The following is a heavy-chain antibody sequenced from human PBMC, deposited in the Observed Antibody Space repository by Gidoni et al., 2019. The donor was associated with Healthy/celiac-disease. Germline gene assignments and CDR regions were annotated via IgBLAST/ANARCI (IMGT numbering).Heavy chain of an antibody. V-gene: IGHV1-18*01. CDR3: ARQWLDAFDY. J-gene: IGHJ4*02. Sequence: NGNTNYAQKLQGRVTMTTDTSTSTAYMELRSLRSDDTAVYYCARQWLDAFDYWGQGTLVTVSS. D-gene: IGHD6-19*01. CDR2: NGNT.